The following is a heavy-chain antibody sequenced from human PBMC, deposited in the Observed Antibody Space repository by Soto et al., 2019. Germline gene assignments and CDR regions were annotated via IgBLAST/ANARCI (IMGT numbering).Heavy chain of an antibody. CDR2: MNPNSGNT. J-gene: IGHJ3*02. Sequence: ASVKVSCKASGYTFTSYDINWVRQATGQGLEWMGWMNPNSGNTGYAQKFQGRVTMTRNTSISTAYMELSSLRSEDTAVYYCARESRMTGYGAFDIGGQGIMVAVSS. D-gene: IGHD3-9*01. V-gene: IGHV1-8*01. CDR1: GYTFTSYD. CDR3: ARESRMTGYGAFDI.